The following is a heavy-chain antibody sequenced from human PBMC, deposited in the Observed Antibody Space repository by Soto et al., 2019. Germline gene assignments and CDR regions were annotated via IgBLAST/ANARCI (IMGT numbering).Heavy chain of an antibody. CDR1: GGSISNYY. CDR3: ARDANGDNGRAFDP. V-gene: IGHV4-4*07. CDR2: IYTSGNT. Sequence: QVQLQEAGPGLVKPSETLSLTCTDSGGSISNYYWSWIRQPAGKGLQWIGRIYTSGNTNYNPSLKGRVTMSVDMSKNQFSLKLSSVAAADTAVYYCARDANGDNGRAFDPWGQGTLVTVSS. D-gene: IGHD4-17*01. J-gene: IGHJ5*02.